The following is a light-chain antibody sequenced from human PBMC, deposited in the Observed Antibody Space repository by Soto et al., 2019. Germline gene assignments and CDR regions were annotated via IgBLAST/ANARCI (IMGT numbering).Light chain of an antibody. V-gene: IGKV3-20*01. J-gene: IGKJ1*01. CDR3: QRYGTSPPT. Sequence: IVLTQSPGTLSLSPGERATLSCKASQSVSSNFLAWYQRKPGQAPRLLIYGASYRDTDIPYRFSGSGSGTDFTLTITRLEPEEFAVYYCQRYGTSPPTFGQGTKVEI. CDR2: GAS. CDR1: QSVSSNF.